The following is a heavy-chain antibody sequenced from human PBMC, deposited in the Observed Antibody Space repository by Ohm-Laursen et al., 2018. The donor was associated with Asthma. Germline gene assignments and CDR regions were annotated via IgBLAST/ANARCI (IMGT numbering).Heavy chain of an antibody. J-gene: IGHJ4*02. D-gene: IGHD1-26*01. Sequence: SLRLSCAASGFTFRSYAMHWVRQAPGKGLEWVAVGGSYYDGGLKYYADSVKGRFTLSRDNAKNSLYLQMNSLRAEDTAVYYCARASGGYYIDYWGQGTLVTVSS. CDR3: ARASGGYYIDY. CDR2: GGSYYDGGLK. CDR1: GFTFRSYA. V-gene: IGHV3-30-3*01.